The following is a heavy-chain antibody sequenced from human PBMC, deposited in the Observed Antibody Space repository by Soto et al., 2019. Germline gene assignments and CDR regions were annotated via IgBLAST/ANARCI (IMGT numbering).Heavy chain of an antibody. CDR1: GFTFRSYA. V-gene: IGHV3-30*03. Sequence: QAQLVESGGGVVQPGRSLRLSCEASGFTFRSYAMYWVRQAPGKGLEWLAAISYDATKKFYAASVKGRFTISSDNSGDILSLQMSRLTVEDTSMYYCATSYSSDWPGAYYYHDGVGLWCQGTTVTVSS. J-gene: IGHJ6*02. CDR3: ATSYSSDWPGAYYYHDGVGL. CDR2: ISYDATKK. D-gene: IGHD3-22*01.